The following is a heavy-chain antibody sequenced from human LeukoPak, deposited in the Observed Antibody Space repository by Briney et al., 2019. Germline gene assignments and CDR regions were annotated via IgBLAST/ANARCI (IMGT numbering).Heavy chain of an antibody. D-gene: IGHD6-13*01. J-gene: IGHJ4*02. CDR1: GFTISSYA. CDR2: ISGSSGTT. V-gene: IGHV3-23*01. Sequence: GGSLRLSCAASGFTISSYAMSWVGQALGKGLEWVSAISGSSGTTYYADSLKGRFTISRDNSKNTLYLQMNSLRAEDTAVYYCAKARSRYSSSWDYFEDWGQGTLVSVSS. CDR3: AKARSRYSSSWDYFED.